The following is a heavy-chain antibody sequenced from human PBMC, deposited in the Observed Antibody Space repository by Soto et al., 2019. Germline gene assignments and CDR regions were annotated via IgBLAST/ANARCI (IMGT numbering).Heavy chain of an antibody. CDR3: ARVRLRLGESTRRCKNFDY. Sequence: WGSLRLSCAASGCTFSSYSMNWVRQAPRKGLEWVSSISSSSSYIYYADSVKGRFTISRDNAKHSLYLQMTSLRAEDTAVYYCARVRLRLGESTRRCKNFDYWGQGTLVPVSS. CDR2: ISSSSSYI. D-gene: IGHD3-16*01. V-gene: IGHV3-21*01. J-gene: IGHJ4*02. CDR1: GCTFSSYS.